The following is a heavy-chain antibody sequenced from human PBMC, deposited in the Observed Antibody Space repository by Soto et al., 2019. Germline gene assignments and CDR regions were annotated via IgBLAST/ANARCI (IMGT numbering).Heavy chain of an antibody. D-gene: IGHD2-15*01. CDR2: ISYDGSNK. V-gene: IGHV3-30*18. CDR1: GFTFSSYG. CDR3: AKGGRPNYYYYGMDV. J-gene: IGHJ6*02. Sequence: GGSLRLSCAASGFTFSSYGMHWVRQAPGKGLEWVAVISYDGSNKYYADAGKDRFTISRDNSKNTLYLQMNSLSAEDPAVYYCAKGGRPNYYYYGMDVWGQGTTVTVSS.